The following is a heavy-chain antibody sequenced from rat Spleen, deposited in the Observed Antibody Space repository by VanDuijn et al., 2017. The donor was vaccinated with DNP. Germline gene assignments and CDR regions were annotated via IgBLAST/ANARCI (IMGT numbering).Heavy chain of an antibody. J-gene: IGHJ3*01. Sequence: EVQLVESGGGLVQPGRSLKLSCTVSGFTFSNFDMAWVRQAPTRGLEWVTSINFSAGATYYRDSVKGRFTVSRDNTINTLDLQMDSLRSEDTASYYCVRRGGKGLFSKWGQGTLVTVSS. D-gene: IGHD3-1*01. CDR3: VRRGGKGLFSK. CDR1: GFTFSNFD. CDR2: INFSAGAT. V-gene: IGHV5S13*01.